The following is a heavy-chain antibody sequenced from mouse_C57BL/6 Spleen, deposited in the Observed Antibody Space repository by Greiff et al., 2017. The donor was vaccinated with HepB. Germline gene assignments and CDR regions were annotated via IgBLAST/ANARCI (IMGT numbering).Heavy chain of an antibody. D-gene: IGHD1-2*01. CDR3: ARTARIKY. Sequence: EVQGVESGPGLVKPSQSLSLTCTVPGYSITSGYGWTWIRQFPGNKLEWMGYISYSGSTNYNPSLKSRISITRDKSKNQFFLQLNSVTTEDTATYYCARTARIKYWGQGTTLTVSS. CDR2: ISYSGST. V-gene: IGHV3-2*02. J-gene: IGHJ2*01. CDR1: GYSITSGYG.